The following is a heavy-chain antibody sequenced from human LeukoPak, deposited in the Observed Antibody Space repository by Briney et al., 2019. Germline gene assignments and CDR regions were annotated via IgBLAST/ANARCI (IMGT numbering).Heavy chain of an antibody. CDR1: GFTFSSDS. D-gene: IGHD1-26*01. CDR3: AGLLPNWLDP. CDR2: ISSSSSYT. Sequence: PGGSLRLSCAASGFTFSSDSMNWVRQAPGKGLEWVSSISSSSSYTYYADSVKGRFTISRDNAKNSLYLQMNSLRAEDTAVYYCAGLLPNWLDPWGQGTLVTVSS. V-gene: IGHV3-21*01. J-gene: IGHJ5*02.